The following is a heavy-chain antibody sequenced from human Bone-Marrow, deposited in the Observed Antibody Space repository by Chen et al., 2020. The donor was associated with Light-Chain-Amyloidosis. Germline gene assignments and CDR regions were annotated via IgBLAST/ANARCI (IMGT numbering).Heavy chain of an antibody. CDR1: GFTFSSYW. D-gene: IGHD3-9*01. V-gene: IGHV3-74*01. J-gene: IGHJ6*02. CDR3: ARDTTGRNYDILTGYYAIGYGMDV. Sequence: EVQLVESGGGLVQPGGSLRLSCAASGFTFSSYWMHWVRQAPGKGLAWVSRINSDGSSTSYADSVKGRFTISRDNAKNTLYLQMNSLRAEDTAVYYCARDTTGRNYDILTGYYAIGYGMDVWGQGTTVTVSS. CDR2: INSDGSST.